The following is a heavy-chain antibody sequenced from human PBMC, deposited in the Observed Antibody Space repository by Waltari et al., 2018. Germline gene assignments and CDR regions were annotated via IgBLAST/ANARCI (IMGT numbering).Heavy chain of an antibody. V-gene: IGHV3-23*02. CDR1: GFTLVGFG. CDR2: LSGSGATT. D-gene: IGHD5-12*01. Sequence: EVQLLASGGALLQPGGSLRLYCAASGFTLVGFGLNWVREAPGKGLEWFSGLSGSGATTYYRDSVRGRFTVSRDNSRNTVYLQMNSLRAEDTAVYYCAKAFRGYSGSYFDNWGRGTLVAVSA. CDR3: AKAFRGYSGSYFDN. J-gene: IGHJ4*02.